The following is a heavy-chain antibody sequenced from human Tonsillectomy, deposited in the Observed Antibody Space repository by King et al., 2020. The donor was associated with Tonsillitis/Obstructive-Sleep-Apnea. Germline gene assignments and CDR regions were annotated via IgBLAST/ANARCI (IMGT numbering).Heavy chain of an antibody. CDR1: GFTFSSYA. V-gene: IGHV3-30*04. D-gene: IGHD3-10*01. CDR3: ARDYGSWFGELGWFDP. J-gene: IGHJ5*02. CDR2: ISYDGSNK. Sequence: VQLVESGGGVVQPGRSLRLSCAASGFTFSSYAMHWVRQAPGKGLEWVAVISYDGSNKYYADSVKGRFTISRDNPKNTLYLQMNSLRAEDTAVYYCARDYGSWFGELGWFDPWGQGTLVTVSS.